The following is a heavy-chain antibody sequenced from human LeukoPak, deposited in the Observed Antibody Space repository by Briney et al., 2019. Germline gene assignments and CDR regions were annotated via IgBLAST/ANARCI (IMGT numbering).Heavy chain of an antibody. Sequence: SETLSLTCTVSGGSISSSSYYWGWIHQPPGKGLEWIGSIYYSGSTYYNPSLKSRVTISVDTSKNQFSLKLSSVTAADTAVYYCATGEQQLAAFDYWGQGTLVTVSS. CDR1: GGSISSSSYY. CDR3: ATGEQQLAAFDY. J-gene: IGHJ4*02. CDR2: IYYSGST. V-gene: IGHV4-39*01. D-gene: IGHD6-13*01.